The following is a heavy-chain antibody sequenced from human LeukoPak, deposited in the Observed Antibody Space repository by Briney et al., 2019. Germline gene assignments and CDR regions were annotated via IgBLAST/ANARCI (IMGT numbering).Heavy chain of an antibody. CDR1: GGTFSSYA. D-gene: IGHD3-22*01. Sequence: ASVKVSCKASGGTFSSYAISWVRQAPGQGLEWMGGIIPIFGTANYAQKFQGRVTITADESTSTAYMELSSLRSEDMAVYYCARARGSYYDSSGHYSSDYWGQGTLVTVSS. V-gene: IGHV1-69*01. CDR3: ARARGSYYDSSGHYSSDY. CDR2: IIPIFGTA. J-gene: IGHJ4*02.